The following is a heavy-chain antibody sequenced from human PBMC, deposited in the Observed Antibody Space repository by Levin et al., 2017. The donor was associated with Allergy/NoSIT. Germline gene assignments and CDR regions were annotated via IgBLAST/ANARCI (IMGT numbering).Heavy chain of an antibody. CDR2: IKSKTDGGTT. J-gene: IGHJ4*02. V-gene: IGHV3-15*01. D-gene: IGHD3-22*01. CDR1: GFTFSNAW. Sequence: GESLKISCAASGFTFSNAWMSWVRQAPGKGLEWVGRIKSKTDGGTTDYAAPVKGRFTISRDDSKNTLYLQMNSLKTEDTAVYYCTTDPPHHYYDSRGLSSFQVHYFDYWGQGTLVTVSS. CDR3: TTDPPHHYYDSRGLSSFQVHYFDY.